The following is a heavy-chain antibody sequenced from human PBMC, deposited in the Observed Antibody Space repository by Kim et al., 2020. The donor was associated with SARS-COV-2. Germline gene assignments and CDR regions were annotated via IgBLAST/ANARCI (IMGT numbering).Heavy chain of an antibody. V-gene: IGHV5-51*01. CDR3: ARKNEYESWFDP. J-gene: IGHJ5*02. D-gene: IGHD1-1*01. Sequence: RYSPSFEGQVTISADKSISTAYLQWSSLKASDTAMYYCARKNEYESWFDPWGQGTLVTVSS.